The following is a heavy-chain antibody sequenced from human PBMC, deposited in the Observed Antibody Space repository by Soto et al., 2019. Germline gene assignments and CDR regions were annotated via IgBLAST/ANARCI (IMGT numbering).Heavy chain of an antibody. CDR1: GYIFTTYW. D-gene: IGHD4-17*01. Sequence: PGESLKISCNGSGYIFTTYWIGLVRQMPGKGLEWMGLIHPGDSGAKYSPSFQGHVTISVDSSINTAYLQWGSLKASDAAIYYCARRGHYGDYWWFDPWGQGTPVTVSS. CDR2: IHPGDSGA. V-gene: IGHV5-51*01. CDR3: ARRGHYGDYWWFDP. J-gene: IGHJ5*02.